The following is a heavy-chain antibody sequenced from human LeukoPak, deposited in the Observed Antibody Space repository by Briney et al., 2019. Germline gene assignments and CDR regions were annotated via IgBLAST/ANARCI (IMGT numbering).Heavy chain of an antibody. J-gene: IGHJ4*02. CDR2: IYTSGST. CDR3: ARDEDAKGITGTLG. Sequence: PSETLSLTCTVSGGSISSGNYYWHWIRQPAGKGLEWIGRIYTSGSTNYNPSLKSRVSISIDTSKNQFSLKLSSVTAADTAVYYCARDEDAKGITGTLGWGQGTLVTVSS. V-gene: IGHV4-61*02. CDR1: GGSISSGNYY. D-gene: IGHD1-20*01.